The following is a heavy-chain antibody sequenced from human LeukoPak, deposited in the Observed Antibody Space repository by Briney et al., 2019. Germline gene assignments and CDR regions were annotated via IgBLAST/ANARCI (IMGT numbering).Heavy chain of an antibody. V-gene: IGHV3-48*03. D-gene: IGHD3-22*01. J-gene: IGHJ4*02. CDR1: GFTFSSYE. Sequence: GGSLRLSCAASGFTFSSYEMNWVRQAPGKGLEWVSYISSSGSTIYYADSVKGRFTISRDNSKNTLYLQMNSLRAEDTAVYYCARHPHYYDSSGYGYWGQGTLVTVSS. CDR2: ISSSGSTI. CDR3: ARHPHYYDSSGYGY.